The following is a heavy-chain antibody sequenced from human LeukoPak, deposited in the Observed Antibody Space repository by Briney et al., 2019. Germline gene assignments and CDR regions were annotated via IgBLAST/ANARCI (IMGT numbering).Heavy chain of an antibody. CDR3: ARESRYCSYDRCYSDAFDI. CDR2: IHHSGNA. V-gene: IGHV4-59*01. D-gene: IGHD2-15*01. Sequence: SETLSLTCTVSGGSLSRYYWSWIRQPPGKGLEWVGYIHHSGNANYNPSLKSRVTISLDTSKNQFSLKLSSVTAADTAVYYCARESRYCSYDRCYSDAFDIWGQGTRVTVSS. J-gene: IGHJ3*02. CDR1: GGSLSRYY.